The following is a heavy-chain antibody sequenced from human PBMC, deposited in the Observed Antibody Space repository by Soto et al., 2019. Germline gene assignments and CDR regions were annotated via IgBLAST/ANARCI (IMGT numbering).Heavy chain of an antibody. CDR1: GYTFTNYG. J-gene: IGHJ5*02. D-gene: IGHD3-10*01. CDR2: ISAYNGNT. CDR3: ARGVGSGSYYNQYNWFDP. V-gene: IGHV1-18*01. Sequence: QVQLVQSGAEVKKPGASVKVSCKASGYTFTNYGISWVRQAPGQGLEGLGWISAYNGNTKYAQKLQGRVTMTTDTSHSTAYMELGSLGSDDPAVYYCARGVGSGSYYNQYNWFDPWGQGTLVTVSS.